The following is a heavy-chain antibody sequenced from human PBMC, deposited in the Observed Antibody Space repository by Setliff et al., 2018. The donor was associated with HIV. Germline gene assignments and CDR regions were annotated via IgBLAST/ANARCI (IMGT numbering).Heavy chain of an antibody. CDR3: ARDRLVSGGAFDI. CDR1: GFTFSSYA. CDR2: ISYDGSNK. Sequence: GESLKISCAASGFTFSSYAMHWVRQAPGKGLEWVAVISYDGSNKYYADSVKGRFTISRDNSKNTLYLQMNSLRAEDTAVYYCARDRLVSGGAFDIWGQGTMVTVSS. J-gene: IGHJ3*02. D-gene: IGHD5-12*01. V-gene: IGHV3-30*04.